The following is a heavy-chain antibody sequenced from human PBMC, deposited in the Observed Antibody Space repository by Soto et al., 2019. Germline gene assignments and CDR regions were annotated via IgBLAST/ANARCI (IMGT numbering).Heavy chain of an antibody. CDR1: GYTFTSYY. CDR3: ARSMVRGVTHYYYYGMDV. CDR2: INPSGGST. V-gene: IGHV1-46*01. Sequence: ASVKVSCKASGYTFTSYYMHWVRQAPGQGLEWMGIINPSGGSTSYAQKFQGRVTMTRDTSTSTVYMELSSLRSEDTAVYYCARSMVRGVTHYYYYGMDVWGQGTTVTVSS. D-gene: IGHD3-10*01. J-gene: IGHJ6*02.